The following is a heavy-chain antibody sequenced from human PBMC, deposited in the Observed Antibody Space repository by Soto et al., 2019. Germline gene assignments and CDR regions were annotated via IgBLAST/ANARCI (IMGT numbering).Heavy chain of an antibody. D-gene: IGHD6-13*01. CDR1: GGSLSSYY. V-gene: IGHV4-59*01. CDR3: ARGRRHSSSWSFND. J-gene: IGHJ4*02. CDR2: IYYSAST. Sequence: SETLSLTCTVSGGSLSSYYWSWIRQPPGNGLERIGYIYYSASTNYNPSLKSRVTISLDTSTNQFSLKLSSVTAPHTPVYYCARGRRHSSSWSFNDWGQGPLVTVSS.